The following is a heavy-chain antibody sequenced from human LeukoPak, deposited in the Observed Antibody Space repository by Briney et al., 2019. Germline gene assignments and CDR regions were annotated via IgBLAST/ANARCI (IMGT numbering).Heavy chain of an antibody. CDR2: ISGSGGNT. CDR1: GFTFSSYA. V-gene: IGHV3-23*01. J-gene: IGHJ4*02. D-gene: IGHD2-2*01. Sequence: GGSLRLSCAASGFTFSSYAMSWVRQAPGKGLEWVSAISGSGGNTYYADSVKGRFTISRDNSKNTLYLQMNSLRAEDTAVYYCAKGGSTSCYGTLDYWGQGTLVTVSS. CDR3: AKGGSTSCYGTLDY.